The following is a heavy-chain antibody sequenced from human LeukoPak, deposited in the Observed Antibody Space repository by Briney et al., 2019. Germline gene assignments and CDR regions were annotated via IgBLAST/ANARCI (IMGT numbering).Heavy chain of an antibody. J-gene: IGHJ4*02. CDR1: GGSFSGYY. Sequence: PSETLSLTCAVYGGSFSGYYWSWIRQPPGKGLEWIGEINHSGSTNYNPSLQSRVTISVDTSKNQFSLKLSSVTAADTAVYYCARARQWGGFDYWGQETLVTVSS. D-gene: IGHD6-19*01. CDR3: ARARQWGGFDY. V-gene: IGHV4-34*01. CDR2: INHSGST.